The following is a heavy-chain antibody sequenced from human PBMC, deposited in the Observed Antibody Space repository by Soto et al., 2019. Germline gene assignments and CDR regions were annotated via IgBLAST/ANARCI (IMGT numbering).Heavy chain of an antibody. Sequence: QITLKESGPTLVKPTQTLTLTCTFSGFSLSTSGGGVGWIRQSPGKALEWLALIYWDDAKRYSPSLKSRLTITKDTSKNHVVLTMTNMDPVDTATFYCARVGSGRSFDYWGQGTLVTVSS. J-gene: IGHJ4*02. CDR2: IYWDDAK. CDR3: ARVGSGRSFDY. V-gene: IGHV2-5*02. CDR1: GFSLSTSGGG. D-gene: IGHD3-10*01.